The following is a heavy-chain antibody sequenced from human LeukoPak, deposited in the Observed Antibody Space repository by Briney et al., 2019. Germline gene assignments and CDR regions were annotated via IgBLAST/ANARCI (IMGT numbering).Heavy chain of an antibody. Sequence: GASVKVSCKASGGTFSSYAISWVRQAPGQGLEWMGRIIPIFGTANYAQKFQGRVTITTDESTSTACMELSSLRSEDTAVYYCARAPQISVDTAMVYYFDYWGQGTLVTVSS. J-gene: IGHJ4*02. V-gene: IGHV1-69*05. CDR3: ARAPQISVDTAMVYYFDY. CDR1: GGTFSSYA. CDR2: IIPIFGTA. D-gene: IGHD5-18*01.